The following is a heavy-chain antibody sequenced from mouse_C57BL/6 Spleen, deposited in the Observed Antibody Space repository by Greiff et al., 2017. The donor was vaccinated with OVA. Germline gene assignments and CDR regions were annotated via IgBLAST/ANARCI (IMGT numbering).Heavy chain of an antibody. CDR2: ISSGSSTI. CDR1: GFTFSDYG. CDR3: ARYGGDY. Sequence: EVKLMESGGGLVKPGGSLKLSCAASGFTFSDYGMHWVRQAPEKGLEWVAYISSGSSTIYYADTVKGRFTISRDNAKNTLFLQMTSLRSEDTAMYYCARYGGDYWGQGTTLTVSS. D-gene: IGHD1-1*01. V-gene: IGHV5-17*01. J-gene: IGHJ2*01.